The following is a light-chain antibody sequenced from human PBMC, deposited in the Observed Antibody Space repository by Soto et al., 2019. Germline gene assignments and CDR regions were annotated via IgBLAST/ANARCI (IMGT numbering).Light chain of an antibody. J-gene: IGKJ5*01. CDR1: QILLHSNGYNY. CDR3: MQALQTIT. Sequence: DLVLTQSPLYLAVTPGEPSSISCKSSQILLHSNGYNYLDWYLQKPGQSPEXLIYLGSNRASGVPDRFSGSGSGTDFTLKISRVEADDAGVYYCMQALQTITFGQGTRLEIK. CDR2: LGS. V-gene: IGKV2-28*01.